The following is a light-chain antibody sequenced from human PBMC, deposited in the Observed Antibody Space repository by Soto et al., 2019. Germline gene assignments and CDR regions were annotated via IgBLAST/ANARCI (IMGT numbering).Light chain of an antibody. CDR2: GAS. V-gene: IGKV3-20*01. CDR1: QSISYSY. Sequence: EIVLTQSPGTLSLSPGERATLSCRASQRVRASQSISYSYLAWYQQKPGQAPRLLIYGASSRATGIPARFSGSGSGTDLTLTISRLEPEDLAVYYCQRYGSSPYTFGQRTKLEIK. CDR3: QRYGSSPYT. J-gene: IGKJ2*01.